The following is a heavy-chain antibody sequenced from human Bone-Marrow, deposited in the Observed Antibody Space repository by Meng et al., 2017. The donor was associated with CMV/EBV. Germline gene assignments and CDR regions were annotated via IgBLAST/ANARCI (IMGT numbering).Heavy chain of an antibody. J-gene: IGHJ6*01. Sequence: GGSLRLSCAASGFTFSSYAMSWVRQAPGKGLEWVSAISGSGGSTYYADSVKGRFTISRDNSENTLYLEMNSLRAEDTAVYYCARRYCSSSICPRGSYGKDVWGQGTTVTVSS. V-gene: IGHV3-23*01. D-gene: IGHD2-2*01. CDR1: GFTFSSYA. CDR2: ISGSGGST. CDR3: ARRYCSSSICPRGSYGKDV.